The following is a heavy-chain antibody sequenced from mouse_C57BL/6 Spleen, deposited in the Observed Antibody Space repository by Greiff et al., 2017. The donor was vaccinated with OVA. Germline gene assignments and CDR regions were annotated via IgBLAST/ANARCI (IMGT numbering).Heavy chain of an antibody. Sequence: EVQRVESGPGLVKPSQSLSLTCSVTGYSITSGYYWNWIRQFPGNKLEWMGYISYDGSNNYNPSLKNRISITRDTSKNQFFLKLNSVTTEDTATYYCARGGSNYAFDYWGQGTTRTVSS. V-gene: IGHV3-6*01. D-gene: IGHD2-5*01. CDR2: ISYDGSN. CDR3: ARGGSNYAFDY. CDR1: GYSITSGYY. J-gene: IGHJ2*01.